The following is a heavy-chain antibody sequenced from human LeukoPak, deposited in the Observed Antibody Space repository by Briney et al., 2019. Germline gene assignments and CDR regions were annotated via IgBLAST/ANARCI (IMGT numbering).Heavy chain of an antibody. CDR2: INPNSGGT. V-gene: IGHV1-2*02. CDR3: ARDYYGSGSYYHIYYYYMDV. D-gene: IGHD3-10*01. Sequence: ASVKVSCKASGYTFTGYYMHWVRQAPGQGLEWMGWINPNSGGTNYAQKFQGRVTMTRDTSISTAYMELSRLRSDDTAVYHCARDYYGSGSYYHIYYYYMDVWGKGTTVTVSS. J-gene: IGHJ6*03. CDR1: GYTFTGYY.